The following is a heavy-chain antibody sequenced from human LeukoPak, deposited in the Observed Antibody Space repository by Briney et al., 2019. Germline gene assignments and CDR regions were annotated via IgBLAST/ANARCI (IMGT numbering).Heavy chain of an antibody. CDR2: IYYSGST. V-gene: IGHV4-59*01. CDR1: GGSISSYY. Sequence: PSETLSLTCTVSGGSISSYYWSWIRQPPGKGLEWIGYIYYSGSTKYNPSLKSRVTISVDMSKNQFSLKLSSVTAADTAVYFCARVDVSSSGYYFDYWGQGTLVTVSS. J-gene: IGHJ4*02. CDR3: ARVDVSSSGYYFDY. D-gene: IGHD6-6*01.